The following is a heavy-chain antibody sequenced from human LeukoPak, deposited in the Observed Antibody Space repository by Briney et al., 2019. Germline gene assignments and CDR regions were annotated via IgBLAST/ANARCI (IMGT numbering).Heavy chain of an antibody. CDR3: ARAGIAVAGQAEYFQH. CDR2: MNPNSGNT. Sequence: ASVKVSCKASGYTFTSYDINWVRQATGQGLEWMGWMNPNSGNTGYAQNFQGKVTMTRNTSISTAYMELSSLRSDVTAVYDCARAGIAVAGQAEYFQHWGQGTLVTVSS. V-gene: IGHV1-8*01. D-gene: IGHD6-19*01. CDR1: GYTFTSYD. J-gene: IGHJ1*01.